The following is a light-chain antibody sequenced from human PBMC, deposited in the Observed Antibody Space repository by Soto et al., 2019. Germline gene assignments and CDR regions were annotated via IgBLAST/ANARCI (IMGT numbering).Light chain of an antibody. J-gene: IGKJ1*01. Sequence: AIQMPQSPSSLSASVGDRVTITCRASQDIRKDLGWYQQKPGKAPKLLIYAASSLQSGVPSRFSGSGSGTDFTLTISSLQPEDFVTYYCLHDYNYPRTFGQGTKLEVK. V-gene: IGKV1-6*01. CDR2: AAS. CDR3: LHDYNYPRT. CDR1: QDIRKD.